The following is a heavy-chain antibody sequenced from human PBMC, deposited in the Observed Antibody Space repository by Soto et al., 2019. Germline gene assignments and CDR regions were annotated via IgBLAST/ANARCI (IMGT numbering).Heavy chain of an antibody. D-gene: IGHD2-2*01. CDR3: ARGGTLGGYCSSTSCYDWIWFDY. CDR1: GGSISSGGYY. Sequence: SETLSLTCTVSGGSISSGGYYWSWIRQHPGKGLEWIGYIYYSGSTNYNPSLKSRVTISVDKSKNQFSLKLSSVTAADTAVYYCARGGTLGGYCSSTSCYDWIWFDYWGQGTLVTVSS. J-gene: IGHJ4*02. V-gene: IGHV4-31*03. CDR2: IYYSGST.